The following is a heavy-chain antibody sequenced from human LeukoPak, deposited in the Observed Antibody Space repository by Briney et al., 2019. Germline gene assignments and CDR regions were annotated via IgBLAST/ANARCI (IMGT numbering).Heavy chain of an antibody. CDR1: GYSISSGYY. D-gene: IGHD3-10*01. Sequence: SETLSLTCTVSGYSISSGYYWGWIRQPPGKGLEWIGSIYHSGSTYYNPSLKSRVTISVDTSKNQFSLKLSSVTAADTAVYYCARDVGHYYGSGSPRFDPWGQGTLVTVSS. J-gene: IGHJ5*02. CDR3: ARDVGHYYGSGSPRFDP. CDR2: IYHSGST. V-gene: IGHV4-38-2*02.